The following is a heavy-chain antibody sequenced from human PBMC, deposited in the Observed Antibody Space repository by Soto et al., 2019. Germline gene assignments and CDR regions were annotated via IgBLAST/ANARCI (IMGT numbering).Heavy chain of an antibody. J-gene: IGHJ6*02. D-gene: IGHD3-9*01. CDR2: TYYRSKWYN. CDR3: ARDQDPVVLGYFDCSPYSLDV. CDR1: GDSVSSNSAA. V-gene: IGHV6-1*01. Sequence: SQTLALTCAISGDSVSSNSAAWNWIRQSPSRGLEWLGRTYYRSKWYNDYAVSVKSRITINPDTSKNQFSLQLNSVTPEDTAVYYCARDQDPVVLGYFDCSPYSLDVWGQGTTVTVSS.